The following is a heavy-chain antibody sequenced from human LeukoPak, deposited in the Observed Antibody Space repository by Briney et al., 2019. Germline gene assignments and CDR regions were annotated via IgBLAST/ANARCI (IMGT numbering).Heavy chain of an antibody. CDR1: GFTFSSYG. CDR2: IWYDGSNK. J-gene: IGHJ4*02. V-gene: IGHV3-33*01. D-gene: IGHD2-15*01. CDR3: ARGRYCNGGSCYFDF. Sequence: GGSLRLSCAASGFTFSSYGMHWVRQAPGKGLEWVAVIWYDGSNKYYADSVKGRFTISRDNSKNKLFLQMNSLRAEDTAVYYCARGRYCNGGSCYFDFWGQGTLVTVSS.